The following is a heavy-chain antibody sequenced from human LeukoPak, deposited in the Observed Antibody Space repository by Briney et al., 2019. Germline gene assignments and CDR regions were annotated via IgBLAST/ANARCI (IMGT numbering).Heavy chain of an antibody. CDR1: GGSISSHY. J-gene: IGHJ4*02. D-gene: IGHD2-21*01. V-gene: IGHV4-59*08. CDR3: ARIIAGAVALDY. Sequence: SETLSLTCTVSGGSISSHYWSWIRQPPGKGLEWIGYIYYSGSTNYNPSLTSRVTISVDTSKNQFSLKMRSVTAADTAVYYCARIIAGAVALDYWGQGILVTVSS. CDR2: IYYSGST.